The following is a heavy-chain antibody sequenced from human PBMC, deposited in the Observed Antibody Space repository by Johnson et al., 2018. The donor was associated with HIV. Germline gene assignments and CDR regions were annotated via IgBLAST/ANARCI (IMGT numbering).Heavy chain of an antibody. Sequence: VQLVESGGGLVQPGGSLRLSCAASGFTVNSNYMSWVRQAPGKGLEWVSVIYSGGSTYYADSVKGRFTISRDNSKNTLYLQMNSLRADDTAVYYCVRDDYAFHIWGQGTMVTVSS. D-gene: IGHD2-21*02. CDR3: VRDDYAFHI. CDR2: IYSGGST. V-gene: IGHV3-66*01. CDR1: GFTVNSNY. J-gene: IGHJ3*02.